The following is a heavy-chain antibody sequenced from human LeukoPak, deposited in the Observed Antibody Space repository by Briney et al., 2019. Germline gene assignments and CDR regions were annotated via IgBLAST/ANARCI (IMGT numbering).Heavy chain of an antibody. J-gene: IGHJ4*02. CDR3: ARAPITNPFYFDY. CDR2: INWSGGST. V-gene: IGHV3-20*04. CDR1: GFAFDEHG. D-gene: IGHD3-10*01. Sequence: PGGSLRLSCSASGFAFDEHGMSWVRQVPRKGLEWVSGINWSGGSTGYADPLRGRFTISRDDAKNSLYLQMDSLRAEDTALYYCARAPITNPFYFDYWGQGTLVTVSS.